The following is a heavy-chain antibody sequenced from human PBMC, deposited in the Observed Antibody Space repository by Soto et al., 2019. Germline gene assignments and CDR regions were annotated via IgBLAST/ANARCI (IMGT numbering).Heavy chain of an antibody. V-gene: IGHV1-69*06. CDR1: GGSFSSYA. CDR3: AASTFLSGVSGYIHLAF. Sequence: QVLLVQSGAEVKKSGSSVKVSCKASGGSFSSYAISWVRQAPGQGLEWMGGIIPLYNSATYAQRLRDRVTISADRVTSTAFLELTSLTSEDTAVYYCAASTFLSGVSGYIHLAFWGQGTLVTVSS. J-gene: IGHJ4*02. CDR2: IIPLYNSA. D-gene: IGHD5-12*01.